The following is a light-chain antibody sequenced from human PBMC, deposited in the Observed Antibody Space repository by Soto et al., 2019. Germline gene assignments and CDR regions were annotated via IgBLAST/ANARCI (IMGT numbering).Light chain of an antibody. V-gene: IGKV1-27*01. CDR3: KKYNSAPLT. Sequence: DVPMTQSPSSRSAFVGARVTTTCRATQGSAPYLAWFQQKPGKVPKLLIYATSTLHSGVPSRFSGSGYGTDFTLTINSLQPEAVGTYSCKKYNSAPLTFGGGTKVEIK. CDR1: QGSAPY. J-gene: IGKJ4*01. CDR2: ATS.